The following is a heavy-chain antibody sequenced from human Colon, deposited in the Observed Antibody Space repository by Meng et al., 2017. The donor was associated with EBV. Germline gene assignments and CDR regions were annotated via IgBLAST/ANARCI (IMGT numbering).Heavy chain of an antibody. CDR3: ARGRQAPGIKGWWFDP. Sequence: QVHHCACGAGLARHVQSRSPTAAVASTASSSDNYYWNRCRQPTGKGLEWIGYIFYNGSTYYNPYIKSRVIISVDMSKTQFSLKLSSVTTADTAVYYCARGRQAPGIKGWWFDPWGQGTLVTVSS. V-gene: IGHV4-30-4*01. CDR2: IFYNGST. CDR1: STASSSDNYY. D-gene: IGHD1-14*01. J-gene: IGHJ5*02.